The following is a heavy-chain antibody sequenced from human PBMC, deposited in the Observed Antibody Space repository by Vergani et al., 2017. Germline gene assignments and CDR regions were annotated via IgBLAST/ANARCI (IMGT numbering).Heavy chain of an antibody. CDR3: SRGRGYSFGYSDY. D-gene: IGHD5-18*01. CDR2: IRSKAYGGTT. Sequence: EVQLLESGGGLVQPGRSLRLSCTASGFTFGDYAMSWFRQAPGKGLEWVGFIRSKAYGGTTEYAASVKGRFTISRDDSKRLAYLQLSGLKTEDTAVYFCSRGRGYSFGYSDYWGQGTLVTVSS. J-gene: IGHJ4*02. CDR1: GFTFGDYA. V-gene: IGHV3-49*03.